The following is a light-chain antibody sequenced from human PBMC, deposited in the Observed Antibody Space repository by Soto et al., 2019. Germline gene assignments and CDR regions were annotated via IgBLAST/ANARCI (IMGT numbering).Light chain of an antibody. CDR1: QSVSNTY. CDR2: GVS. J-gene: IGKJ1*01. Sequence: EIVLTQSPGTLSLSPGERATLSCRASQSVSNTYLAWFQQEPGQAPRLLIHGVSIRATGIPDRFSGSGSGTDFTLTISRLEPEDFAVYYCQLYGSSPWTFGQGTKVDI. CDR3: QLYGSSPWT. V-gene: IGKV3-20*01.